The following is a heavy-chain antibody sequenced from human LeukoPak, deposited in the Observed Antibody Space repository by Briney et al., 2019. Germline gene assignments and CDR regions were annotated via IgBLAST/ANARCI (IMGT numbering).Heavy chain of an antibody. CDR1: GYTFTSYD. V-gene: IGHV1-8*01. J-gene: IGHJ6*02. CDR3: ARDSSSSWLSYYYYGMDV. D-gene: IGHD6-13*01. Sequence: ASVKVSCKASGYTFTSYDINWVRQATGQGLKWMGWTNPNSGNTGYAQKFQGRVTMTRNTSISTAYMELSSLRSEDTAVYYCARDSSSSWLSYYYYGMDVWGQGTTVTVSS. CDR2: TNPNSGNT.